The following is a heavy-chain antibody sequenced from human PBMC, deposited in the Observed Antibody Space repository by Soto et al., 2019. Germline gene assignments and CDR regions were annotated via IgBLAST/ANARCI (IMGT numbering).Heavy chain of an antibody. J-gene: IGHJ4*02. Sequence: SETLSLTDNVSGESMTKYSWSWIRQPAEKGLEWIGRIYTSGSTNYNPSLKSRVTMSIDTSNNHFSLSLKSVTAADTAMYYCARTVGAAYYFDFWGKGPRVTVSS. CDR3: ARTVGAAYYFDF. V-gene: IGHV4-4*07. D-gene: IGHD1-26*01. CDR1: GESMTKYS. CDR2: IYTSGST.